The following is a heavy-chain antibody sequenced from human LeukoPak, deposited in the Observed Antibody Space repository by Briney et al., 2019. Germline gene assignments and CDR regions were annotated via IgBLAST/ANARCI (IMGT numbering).Heavy chain of an antibody. D-gene: IGHD6-13*01. Sequence: PGGSLRLSCAASGFTVSSNYMSWVRQAPGRGLEWVSVIYSGGSTYYADSVKGRFTISRHNSKNTLYLQMNSLRAEDTAVYYCARGAAGTLDYWGQGTLVTVSS. CDR2: IYSGGST. J-gene: IGHJ4*02. CDR3: ARGAAGTLDY. V-gene: IGHV3-53*04. CDR1: GFTVSSNY.